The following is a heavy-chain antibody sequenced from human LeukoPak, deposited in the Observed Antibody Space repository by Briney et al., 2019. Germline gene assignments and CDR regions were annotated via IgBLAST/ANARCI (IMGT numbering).Heavy chain of an antibody. V-gene: IGHV4-59*08. Sequence: SQTLSLTCTVSGGSISSYYWSWIQQPPGKGLEWIGYIYYSGSTNYNPSLKSRVTISVDTSKNQFSLKLSSVTAADTAVYYCARIVVVAATRWFDPWGQGTLVTVSS. CDR1: GGSISSYY. D-gene: IGHD2-15*01. CDR3: ARIVVVAATRWFDP. CDR2: IYYSGST. J-gene: IGHJ5*02.